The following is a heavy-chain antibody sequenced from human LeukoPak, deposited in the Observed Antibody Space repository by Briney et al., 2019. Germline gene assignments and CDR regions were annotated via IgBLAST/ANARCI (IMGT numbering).Heavy chain of an antibody. D-gene: IGHD5-12*01. CDR3: AKDSGIATINY. V-gene: IGHV1-8*01. J-gene: IGHJ4*02. Sequence: ASVKVSCKASGYTFTSYDINWVRQATGQGLEWMGWMNPNSGDTGYAQKFQGRFTMTRDTSITTAYMELSSLSSEDTAVYYCAKDSGIATINYWGQGTLVTVSS. CDR2: MNPNSGDT. CDR1: GYTFTSYD.